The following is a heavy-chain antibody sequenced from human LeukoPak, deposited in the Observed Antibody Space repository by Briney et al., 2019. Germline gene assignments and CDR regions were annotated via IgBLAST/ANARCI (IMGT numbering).Heavy chain of an antibody. CDR3: AGCISKNCDDAIDI. V-gene: IGHV3-7*01. Sequence: GGSLRLSCAASGFTFRNYWMSWVRQAPGKGLEWVANIKQDGSEKFYVDSVKGRFTISRDNAENSLYLQINSLRAEDTAVYYCAGCISKNCDDAIDIWGHGTMVSVSS. J-gene: IGHJ3*02. CDR1: GFTFRNYW. CDR2: IKQDGSEK. D-gene: IGHD2-2*01.